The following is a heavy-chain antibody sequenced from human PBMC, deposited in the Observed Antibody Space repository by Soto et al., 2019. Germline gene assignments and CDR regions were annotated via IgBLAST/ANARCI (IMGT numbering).Heavy chain of an antibody. CDR3: ARGGPRYSYGSDY. V-gene: IGHV1-69*02. J-gene: IGHJ4*02. CDR1: GGTFSSYT. CDR2: IIPILGIA. Sequence: ASVKVSCKASGGTFSSYTISWVRQAPGQGLEWMGRIIPILGIANYAQKFQGRVTITADKSTSTAYMELSSLRSEDTAVYYCARGGPRYSYGSDYWGQGTLVTVSS. D-gene: IGHD5-18*01.